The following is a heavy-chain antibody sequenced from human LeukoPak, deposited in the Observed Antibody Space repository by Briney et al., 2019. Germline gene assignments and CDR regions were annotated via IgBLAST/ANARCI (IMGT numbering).Heavy chain of an antibody. V-gene: IGHV3-48*03. CDR3: AREILYATGAFDI. CDR1: GFTFSSYE. D-gene: IGHD2/OR15-2a*01. J-gene: IGHJ3*02. Sequence: PGGSLRLSCAASGFTFSSYEMNWVRQAPGKGLEWVSYISSSGSTIYYADSVKGRFTISRDNAKNSLYLQMNSLRAEDTAVYYCAREILYATGAFDIWGQGTMVTASS. CDR2: ISSSGSTI.